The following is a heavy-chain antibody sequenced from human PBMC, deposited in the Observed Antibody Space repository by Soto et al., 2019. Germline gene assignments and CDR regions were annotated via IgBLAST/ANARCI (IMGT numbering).Heavy chain of an antibody. D-gene: IGHD5-12*01. CDR3: ARDGSGYEDYYYYMDV. CDR1: GFTFSSYS. Sequence: EVQLVESGGGLVKPGGSLRLYCAASGFTFSSYSMNWVRQAPGKGLEWVSSISSSSSYIYYADSVKGRFTISRDNAKNSLYLQMNSLRAEDTAVYYCARDGSGYEDYYYYMDVWGKGTTVTVSS. J-gene: IGHJ6*03. CDR2: ISSSSSYI. V-gene: IGHV3-21*01.